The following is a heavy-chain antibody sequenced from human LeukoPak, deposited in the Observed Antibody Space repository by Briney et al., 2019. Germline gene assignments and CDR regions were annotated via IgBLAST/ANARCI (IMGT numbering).Heavy chain of an antibody. CDR2: ISGYNANT. CDR1: GYTFTSYV. V-gene: IGHV1-18*01. CDR3: ARNLEPGSYSPFDY. D-gene: IGHD1-26*01. J-gene: IGHJ4*02. Sequence: ASVKVSCKASGYTFTSYVINWVRQAPGQGLEWMGWISGYNANTIYAQNLQGRVTMTTDTSTNTAYMELRSLRSDDTAVYYCARNLEPGSYSPFDYWGQGTLVTVFS.